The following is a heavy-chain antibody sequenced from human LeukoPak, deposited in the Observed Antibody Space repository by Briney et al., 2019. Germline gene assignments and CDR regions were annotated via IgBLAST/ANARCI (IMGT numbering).Heavy chain of an antibody. CDR2: IYGSGRRT. CDR3: VKEGTSAYFDA. Sequence: GGSLRLSCAASGFTFSSYWMSWVRQAPGKGLEWVSEIYGSGRRTYYADFLKGRFTISRDNSKNTVYLQMNSLRAEDTAVYYCVKEGTSAYFDAWGQGTLVTVSS. CDR1: GFTFSSYW. D-gene: IGHD3-9*01. J-gene: IGHJ4*02. V-gene: IGHV3-23*01.